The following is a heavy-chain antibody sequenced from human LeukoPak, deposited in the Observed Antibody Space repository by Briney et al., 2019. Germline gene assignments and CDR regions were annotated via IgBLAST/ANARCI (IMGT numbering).Heavy chain of an antibody. CDR3: ARGRTEHTIFGPAAGP. J-gene: IGHJ5*02. CDR1: GGSFSGYY. CDR2: INHSGST. D-gene: IGHD3-3*01. Sequence: SETLSLTCAVYGGSFSGYYWSWIRQPPGKGLEWIGEINHSGSTNYNPSLKSRVTISVDTSKNQFSLKLSSVTAADTAVYYCARGRTEHTIFGPAAGPWGQGTLVTVSS. V-gene: IGHV4-34*01.